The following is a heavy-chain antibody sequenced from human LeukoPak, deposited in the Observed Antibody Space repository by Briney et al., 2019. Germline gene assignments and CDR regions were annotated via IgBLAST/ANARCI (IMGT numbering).Heavy chain of an antibody. CDR2: IRSSSNTI. V-gene: IGHV3-11*01. D-gene: IGHD3-3*01. Sequence: GGSLRLSCAASGFTFSDFYMSWIRQAPGKGLEWVSYIRSSSNTIYYADSVRGRFTISMDNAKKSLYLQMHSLRAEDTAVYYCARGAITIFGVVRYFDHWGQGTLVTVSS. CDR3: ARGAITIFGVVRYFDH. CDR1: GFTFSDFY. J-gene: IGHJ4*02.